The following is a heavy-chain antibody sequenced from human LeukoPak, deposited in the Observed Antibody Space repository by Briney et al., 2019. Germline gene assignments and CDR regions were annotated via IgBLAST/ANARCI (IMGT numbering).Heavy chain of an antibody. Sequence: PSETLSLTCTVSGGSISSYYWSWIRQPAGKGLEWIGRIYTSGSTNYNPSLKSRVTVSVDTSKNQFSLKLSSVTAADTAVYYCASQYCSSTSCLGLWAFDIWGQGTMVTVSS. V-gene: IGHV4-4*07. D-gene: IGHD2-2*01. CDR1: GGSISSYY. CDR3: ASQYCSSTSCLGLWAFDI. J-gene: IGHJ3*02. CDR2: IYTSGST.